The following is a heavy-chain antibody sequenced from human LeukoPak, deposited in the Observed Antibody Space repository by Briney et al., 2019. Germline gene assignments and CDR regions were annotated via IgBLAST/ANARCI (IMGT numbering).Heavy chain of an antibody. CDR3: AKEEDGPRGRYGSGTYGYFQH. CDR1: GFTFSNYA. V-gene: IGHV3-30*02. CDR2: TRSDGTDK. Sequence: PGGSLRLSCAAPGFTFSNYAMHWVRQAPGKGLEWVAFTRSDGTDKYYAETVRGRFTISRDNSENTLYLQMNSLRAEDTAVYYCAKEEDGPRGRYGSGTYGYFQHWGQGTLVTVSS. D-gene: IGHD3-10*01. J-gene: IGHJ1*01.